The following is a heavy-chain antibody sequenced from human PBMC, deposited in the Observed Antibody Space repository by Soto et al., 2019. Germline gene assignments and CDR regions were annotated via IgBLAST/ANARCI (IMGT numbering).Heavy chain of an antibody. D-gene: IGHD5-18*01. CDR2: ISSSGSTI. Sequence: QVQLVESGGGLVKPGGSLRLSCAASGFSFSDYYMTWIRQAPGKGLEWVSYISSSGSTIYYGDSVKGRFSISRDNAQNSLYLQMNSLRAEDTAVYYCARLVRGGNIYGYVDYWGQGTLVTVSS. CDR1: GFSFSDYY. CDR3: ARLVRGGNIYGYVDY. V-gene: IGHV3-11*01. J-gene: IGHJ4*02.